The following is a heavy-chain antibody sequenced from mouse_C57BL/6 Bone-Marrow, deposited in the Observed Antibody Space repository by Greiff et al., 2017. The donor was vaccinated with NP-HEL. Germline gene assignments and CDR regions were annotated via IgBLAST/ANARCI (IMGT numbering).Heavy chain of an antibody. CDR3: ARFTTVVATNYFDY. CDR2: ISSGGSYT. D-gene: IGHD1-1*01. J-gene: IGHJ2*01. V-gene: IGHV5-6*01. Sequence: EVQLQESGGDLVKPGGSLKLSCAASGFTFSSYGMSWVRQTPDKRLEWVATISSGGSYTYYPDSVKGRFTISRDNAKNTLYLQMSSLKSEDTAMYYCARFTTVVATNYFDYWGQGTTLTVSS. CDR1: GFTFSSYG.